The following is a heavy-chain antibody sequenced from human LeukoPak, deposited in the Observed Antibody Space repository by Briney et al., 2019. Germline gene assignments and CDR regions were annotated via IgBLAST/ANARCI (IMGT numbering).Heavy chain of an antibody. J-gene: IGHJ4*02. V-gene: IGHV4-39*01. CDR2: IYYSGST. CDR3: ARIPLDGAAFDY. CDR1: GGSISSSSYY. D-gene: IGHD2-2*02. Sequence: SETLSLTCTVSGGSISSSSYYWGWIRQPPGKGLEWIGSIYYSGSTYYNPSLKSRVAISVDTSKNQFSLKLSSVTAADTAVYYCARIPLDGAAFDYWGQGTLVTVSS.